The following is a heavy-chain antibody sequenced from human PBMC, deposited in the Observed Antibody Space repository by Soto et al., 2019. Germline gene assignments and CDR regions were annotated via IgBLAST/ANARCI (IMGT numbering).Heavy chain of an antibody. Sequence: GASVKVSCKASGYIFNKHGFNWVRQAPGQGLEWMGRISAFNGYTNFAQKFQGRVTLTTDTSTNTAYMELSSLRSDDTAIYYCARGRGVVIPAGTPDAFDVWGQGTMVTVSS. V-gene: IGHV1-18*01. CDR1: GYIFNKHG. CDR3: ARGRGVVIPAGTPDAFDV. J-gene: IGHJ3*01. D-gene: IGHD2-21*01. CDR2: ISAFNGYT.